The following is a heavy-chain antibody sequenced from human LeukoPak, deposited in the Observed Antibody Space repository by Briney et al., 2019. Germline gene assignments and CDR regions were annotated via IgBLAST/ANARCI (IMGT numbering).Heavy chain of an antibody. V-gene: IGHV4-39*07. D-gene: IGHD3-22*01. CDR3: ARESSGIH. CDR1: GGSISSSSYY. J-gene: IGHJ4*02. CDR2: INHSGST. Sequence: PSETLSLTCTVSGGSISSSSYYWGWIRQPPGKGLEWIGEINHSGSTNYNPSLKSRVTISVDTSKNQFSLKLSSVTAADTAVYYCARESSGIHWGQGTLVTVSS.